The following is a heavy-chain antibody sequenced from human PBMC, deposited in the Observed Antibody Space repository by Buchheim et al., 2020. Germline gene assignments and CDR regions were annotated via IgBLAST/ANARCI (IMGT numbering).Heavy chain of an antibody. V-gene: IGHV3-74*01. CDR2: INGDGSST. CDR1: GFTFSSYW. Sequence: EVQLVESGGGLVQPGGSLRLSCAASGFTFSSYWMHWVRQAPGKGLVWVSRINGDGSSTIYADSGKGRFTISRVKAKNKLYLQMNSLRAEDTAVYYCARSQVGAYFDYWGQGTL. J-gene: IGHJ4*02. CDR3: ARSQVGAYFDY. D-gene: IGHD1-26*01.